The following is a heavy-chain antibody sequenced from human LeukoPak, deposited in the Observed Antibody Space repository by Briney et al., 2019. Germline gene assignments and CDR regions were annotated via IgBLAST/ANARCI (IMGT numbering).Heavy chain of an antibody. V-gene: IGHV3-23*01. D-gene: IGHD3-3*01. CDR1: GFTFSSYA. CDR2: ISGSGGST. J-gene: IGHJ5*02. Sequence: GGSLRLSCAASGFTFSSYAMSWVRQAPGQGLEWVSAISGSGGSTYYADSVKGRFTISRDNSKNTLYLQMNSLRAEDTAVYYCAKARYDFWSGYSYNWFDPWGQGTLVTVSS. CDR3: AKARYDFWSGYSYNWFDP.